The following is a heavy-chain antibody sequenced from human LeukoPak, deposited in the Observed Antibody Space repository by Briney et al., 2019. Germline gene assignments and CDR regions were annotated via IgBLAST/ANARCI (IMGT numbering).Heavy chain of an antibody. J-gene: IGHJ4*02. Sequence: PSETLSLTCAVYGGSFSGYYWSWIRQPPGKGLEWIGEINHSGSTNYNPSLKSRVTIPADTSKNQFSLKLSSVTAADTAVYYCARVPTLYSSASYWGQGTLVTVSS. V-gene: IGHV4-34*01. D-gene: IGHD6-19*01. CDR3: ARVPTLYSSASY. CDR2: INHSGST. CDR1: GGSFSGYY.